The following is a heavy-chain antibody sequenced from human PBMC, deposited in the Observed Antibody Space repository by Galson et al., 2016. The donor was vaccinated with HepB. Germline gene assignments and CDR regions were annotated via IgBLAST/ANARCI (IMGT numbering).Heavy chain of an antibody. Sequence: SLRLSCAASGFTFSNYAMNWVRQAPGKGLEWVSVISGSTYYADSVRGRFTISRDNSKNTLYLQMISLRVEDTAVYYCAKESGYSDRYPYYYGMDVWGQGTTVTVSS. CDR2: ISGST. CDR3: AKESGYSDRYPYYYGMDV. J-gene: IGHJ6*02. V-gene: IGHV3-23*01. D-gene: IGHD2-21*02. CDR1: GFTFSNYA.